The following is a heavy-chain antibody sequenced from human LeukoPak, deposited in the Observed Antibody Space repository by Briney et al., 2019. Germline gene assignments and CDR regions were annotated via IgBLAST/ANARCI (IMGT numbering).Heavy chain of an antibody. CDR3: ARDFRKDYYGSGSYYNDYYYGMDA. J-gene: IGHJ6*02. CDR2: ISSSSSYI. V-gene: IGHV3-21*01. CDR1: GFTFSSYA. D-gene: IGHD3-10*01. Sequence: PGGSLRLSCAASGFTFSSYAMSWVRQAPGKGLEWVSSISSSSSYIYYADSVKGRFTISRDNAKNSLYLQMNSLRAEDTAVYYCARDFRKDYYGSGSYYNDYYYGMDAWGQGTTVTVSS.